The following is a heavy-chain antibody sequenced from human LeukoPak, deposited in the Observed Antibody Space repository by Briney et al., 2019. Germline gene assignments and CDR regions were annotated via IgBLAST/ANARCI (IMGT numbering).Heavy chain of an antibody. CDR3: AKDRGIAQWELLAGFDY. J-gene: IGHJ4*02. CDR1: GLTFSSYG. D-gene: IGHD1-26*01. Sequence: GGSLRLSCAASGLTFSSYGMHWVRQAPGKGLGWVAYIRYDGSNKHYADSVKGRFTISRDNSKNTLYLQMNSLRAEDTAVYYCAKDRGIAQWELLAGFDYWGQGTLVTVSS. V-gene: IGHV3-30*02. CDR2: IRYDGSNK.